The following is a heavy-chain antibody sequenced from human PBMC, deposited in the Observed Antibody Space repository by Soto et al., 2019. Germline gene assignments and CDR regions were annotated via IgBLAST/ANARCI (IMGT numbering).Heavy chain of an antibody. D-gene: IGHD3-10*01. Sequence: QVQLQESGPGLVKPSETLSHTCAVSGDSISSDHWWTWVRQPPGKGLEWIGEIYHDGRTNYNPSLKSRGTLSLDKSTNQFSLKLTSVTAADTAVYFCARETGVQMQVAYWGRGTLVTVSS. V-gene: IGHV4-4*02. CDR2: IYHDGRT. CDR1: GDSISSDHW. CDR3: ARETGVQMQVAY. J-gene: IGHJ4*02.